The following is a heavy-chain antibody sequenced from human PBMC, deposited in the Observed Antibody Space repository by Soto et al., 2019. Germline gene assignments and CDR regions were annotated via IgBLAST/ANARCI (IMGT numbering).Heavy chain of an antibody. D-gene: IGHD6-19*01. Sequence: GGSLRLSCAASGFAFSSYAMHWVRRAPGKGLEWVAVISYDASNKYYADSVKGRFTISRDNSKKTMYLQMSSLRAEDTAVYYCARPFSSGWYGDFDFWGQGTLVTVSS. CDR2: ISYDASNK. CDR1: GFAFSSYA. CDR3: ARPFSSGWYGDFDF. V-gene: IGHV3-30-3*01. J-gene: IGHJ4*02.